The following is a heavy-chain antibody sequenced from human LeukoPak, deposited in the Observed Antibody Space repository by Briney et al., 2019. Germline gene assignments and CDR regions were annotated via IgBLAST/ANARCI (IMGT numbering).Heavy chain of an antibody. J-gene: IGHJ6*03. Sequence: PSETLSLTCTVSGGSISSYYWSWIRQPPGKGLEWIGYIYCSGSTNYNPSLKSRVTISVDTSKNQFSLKLSSVTAADTAVYYCARWGSHYDFWSGIAYYMDVWGKGTTVTVSS. CDR3: ARWGSHYDFWSGIAYYMDV. CDR2: IYCSGST. V-gene: IGHV4-59*01. D-gene: IGHD3-3*01. CDR1: GGSISSYY.